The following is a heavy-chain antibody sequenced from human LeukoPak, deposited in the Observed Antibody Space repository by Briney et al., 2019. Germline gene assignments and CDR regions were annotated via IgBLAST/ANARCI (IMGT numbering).Heavy chain of an antibody. CDR3: ARGPTYYDSSGYRLEY. Sequence: GASVKVSCKASGYAFSGYYMHWVRQAPGQGLEWMGWINPGNGGTNYAQNFQGRVTMTRDTSISTAYMELSSLTSDDTAVYYCARGPTYYDSSGYRLEYWGQGTLVTVSS. D-gene: IGHD3-22*01. J-gene: IGHJ4*02. V-gene: IGHV1-2*02. CDR1: GYAFSGYY. CDR2: INPGNGGT.